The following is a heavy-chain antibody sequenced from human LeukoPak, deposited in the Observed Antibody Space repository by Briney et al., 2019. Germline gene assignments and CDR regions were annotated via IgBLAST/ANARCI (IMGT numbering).Heavy chain of an antibody. Sequence: QTGGSLRLSCGASGFTFSRTWMHWVRQAPGKGLVCVSRINSDGTSTVYADSVKGRFTISRDNAKNSLYLQMNSLRAEDTAVYYCARDLNYYGSGSQSPSFDFWGQGTLVTVSS. D-gene: IGHD3-10*01. CDR1: GFTFSRTW. V-gene: IGHV3-74*01. CDR2: INSDGTST. J-gene: IGHJ4*02. CDR3: ARDLNYYGSGSQSPSFDF.